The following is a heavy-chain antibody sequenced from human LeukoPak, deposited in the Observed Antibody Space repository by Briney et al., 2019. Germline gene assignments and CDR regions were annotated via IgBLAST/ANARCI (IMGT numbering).Heavy chain of an antibody. V-gene: IGHV3-48*01. D-gene: IGHD3-3*01. CDR2: ISSSGSTK. J-gene: IGHJ4*02. CDR1: GITFSSYS. CDR3: ARGFDFWSKGGY. Sequence: GGSLRLSCGASGITFSSYSMNWVRQAPGKGLEWVSYISSSGSTKYYADSVKGRFTISRDNSKNTLYLQMNSLRAEDTAVYYCARGFDFWSKGGYWGQGTLVTVSS.